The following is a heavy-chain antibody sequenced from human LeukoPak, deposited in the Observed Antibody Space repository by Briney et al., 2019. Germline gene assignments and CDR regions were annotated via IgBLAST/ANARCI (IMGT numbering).Heavy chain of an antibody. CDR3: ATDPVGYCNADGCYSVDY. Sequence: ASVKVSCKASGYTFTSHGISWVRQAPGQGLEWMGWISTYNGNTNYAQKLQGRVSMTTDTSTSTAYMELSSLRSDDTAVYYCATDPVGYCNADGCYSVDYWGQGTLVTVSS. CDR1: GYTFTSHG. D-gene: IGHD2-15*01. CDR2: ISTYNGNT. V-gene: IGHV1-18*01. J-gene: IGHJ4*02.